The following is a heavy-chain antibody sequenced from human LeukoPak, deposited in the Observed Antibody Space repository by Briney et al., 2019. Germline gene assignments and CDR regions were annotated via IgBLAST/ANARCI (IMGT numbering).Heavy chain of an antibody. V-gene: IGHV1-18*01. CDR2: ISAYNGNT. J-gene: IGHJ4*02. CDR3: ARGRAAPGTGLDDY. Sequence: ASVTVSCTASGYTFTSYGISWVRQAPGQGLEWMGWISAYNGNTNYAQKLQGRVTMTTDTSTSTAYMELRSLRSEDTAVYYCARGRAAPGTGLDDYWGQGTLVAVS. CDR1: GYTFTSYG. D-gene: IGHD6-13*01.